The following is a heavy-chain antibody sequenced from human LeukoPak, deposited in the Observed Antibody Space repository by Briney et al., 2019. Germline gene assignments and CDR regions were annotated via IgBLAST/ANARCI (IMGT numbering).Heavy chain of an antibody. D-gene: IGHD2-15*01. V-gene: IGHV4-59*01. CDR1: GGSIRSYY. J-gene: IGHJ3*02. CDR3: AREHCSGGRCTNAFDI. Sequence: SETLSLTCTVSGGSIRSYYWSWIRQPPGKGLEWIGYIYYSGSTNNNPSLKSRVTISVDTSKNQFSLKLSSVTAADTAVYYCAREHCSGGRCTNAFDIWGQGTMVTVSS. CDR2: IYYSGST.